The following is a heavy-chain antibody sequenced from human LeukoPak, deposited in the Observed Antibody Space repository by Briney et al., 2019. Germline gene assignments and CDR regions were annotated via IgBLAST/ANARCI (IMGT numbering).Heavy chain of an antibody. J-gene: IGHJ4*02. CDR2: ISSSSDYI. V-gene: IGHV3-21*01. D-gene: IGHD1-26*01. Sequence: PGGSLRLSCAASGFTFSSYNMNWVRQAPGKGLEWVSSISSSSDYIYYADSVKGRFTISRDNPKNLLYLQMNSLRAEDTAVYYCARGGYSGASDYWGQGTLVIVS. CDR1: GFTFSSYN. CDR3: ARGGYSGASDY.